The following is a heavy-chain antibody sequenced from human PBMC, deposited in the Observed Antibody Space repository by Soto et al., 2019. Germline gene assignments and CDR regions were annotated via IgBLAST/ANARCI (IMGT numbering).Heavy chain of an antibody. Sequence: SETLSLTCVVSGGSISSTNWRTWVRQPPGKRLEWIGEIYHNGSPTYIPYIRGRATISVDKSNNQFSLRLRSVTAADTAVYYCATLPPRIVVSLLPLPTWGQGTLVTVSS. CDR3: ATLPPRIVVSLLPLPT. D-gene: IGHD2-21*01. J-gene: IGHJ5*02. CDR1: GGSISSTNW. V-gene: IGHV4-4*02. CDR2: IYHNGSP.